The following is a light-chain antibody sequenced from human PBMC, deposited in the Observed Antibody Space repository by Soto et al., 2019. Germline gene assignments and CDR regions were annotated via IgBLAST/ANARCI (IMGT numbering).Light chain of an antibody. CDR2: WAS. V-gene: IGKV4-1*01. Sequence: IVMTQSPDSLAVSLGERATINCKSSQSIFYSSNNKNYLTWYQLKPGQPPKLLIYWASTRESGVPDRFSGSGSGTDFTLTISSLQAEDVAVYYCHQYYSTPWTFGQGTKVEIK. CDR1: QSIFYSSNNKNY. J-gene: IGKJ1*01. CDR3: HQYYSTPWT.